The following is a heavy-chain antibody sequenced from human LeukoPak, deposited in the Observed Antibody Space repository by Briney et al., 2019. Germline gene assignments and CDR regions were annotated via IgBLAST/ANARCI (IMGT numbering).Heavy chain of an antibody. CDR3: ARDHVFDGGNWFDP. D-gene: IGHD3-10*02. CDR1: GYTFTGYY. J-gene: IGHJ5*02. Sequence: ASVEVSCKASGYTFTGYYMHWVRQAPGQGLEWMGWINPNSGGTNYAQKFQGRVTMTRDTSISTAYMEVSSLTSDDTAVYYCARDHVFDGGNWFDPWGQGTLVTVSS. CDR2: INPNSGGT. V-gene: IGHV1-2*02.